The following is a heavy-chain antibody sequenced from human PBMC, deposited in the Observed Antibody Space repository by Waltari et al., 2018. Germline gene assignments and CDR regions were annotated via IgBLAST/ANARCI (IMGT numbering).Heavy chain of an antibody. CDR3: ARISWGSRVLAAPFDY. D-gene: IGHD2-15*01. CDR1: GFTFSSYW. J-gene: IGHJ4*02. CDR2: INSDGSST. V-gene: IGHV3-74*01. Sequence: EVQLVESVGGLVQPGGSLRLSCAASGFTFSSYWMHWVRQAPGKGLVWVSRINSDGSSTSYADSVKGRFTISRDNAKNTLYLQMNSLRAEDTAVYYCARISWGSRVLAAPFDYWGQGTLVTVSS.